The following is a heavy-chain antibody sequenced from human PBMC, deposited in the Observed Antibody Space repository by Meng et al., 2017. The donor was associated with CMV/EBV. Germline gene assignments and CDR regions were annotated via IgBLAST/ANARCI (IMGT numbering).Heavy chain of an antibody. D-gene: IGHD6-6*01. V-gene: IGHV3-23*01. CDR2: ISGSGSST. CDR1: GFTFSSYA. Sequence: GESLKISCAASGFTFSSYAMSWVRQAPGKGLEWVSAISGSGSSTSYADSVKGRFTISRDNAKNTLYLQMNSLRAEDTAVYYCARLERLLVHPYYYYGMDVWGQGTTVTVSS. J-gene: IGHJ6*02. CDR3: ARLERLLVHPYYYYGMDV.